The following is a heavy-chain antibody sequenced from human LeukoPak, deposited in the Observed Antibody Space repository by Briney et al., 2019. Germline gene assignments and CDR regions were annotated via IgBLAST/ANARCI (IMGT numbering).Heavy chain of an antibody. J-gene: IGHJ4*02. CDR3: AKVRTSLEQWLDFDY. CDR2: ISWNSGSI. Sequence: GGSLRLSCAASGFTFDDYAMHWVRQAPGKGLEWVSGISWNSGSIGYADSVKGRFTISRDYAKNSLYLQMNSLRAEDTALYYCAKVRTSLEQWLDFDYWGQGTLVTVSS. D-gene: IGHD6-19*01. CDR1: GFTFDDYA. V-gene: IGHV3-9*01.